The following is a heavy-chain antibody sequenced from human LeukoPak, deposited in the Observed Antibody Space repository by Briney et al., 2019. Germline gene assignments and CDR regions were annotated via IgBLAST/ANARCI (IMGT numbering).Heavy chain of an antibody. CDR1: GFTFSSYG. CDR2: IWYDGSNK. CDR3: AKDVENGDPPEGFDY. Sequence: GRSLRLSCAASGFTFSSYGMHWVRQAPGKGLEWVAVIWYDGSNKYYADSVKGRFTISRDNSKNTLYLQMNSLRAEDTAVYYCAKDVENGDPPEGFDYWGQGTLVTVSS. J-gene: IGHJ4*02. D-gene: IGHD4-17*01. V-gene: IGHV3-33*06.